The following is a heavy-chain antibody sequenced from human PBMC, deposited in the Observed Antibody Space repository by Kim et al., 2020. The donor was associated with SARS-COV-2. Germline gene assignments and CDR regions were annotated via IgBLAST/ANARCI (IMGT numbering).Heavy chain of an antibody. Sequence: HADSVTGRFTISSDNSKNTLYLQMNSLSAEDTAVYYCARGSGGSYYYFDYWGQGTLVTVSS. D-gene: IGHD1-26*01. V-gene: IGHV3-30*01. J-gene: IGHJ4*02. CDR3: ARGSGGSYYYFDY.